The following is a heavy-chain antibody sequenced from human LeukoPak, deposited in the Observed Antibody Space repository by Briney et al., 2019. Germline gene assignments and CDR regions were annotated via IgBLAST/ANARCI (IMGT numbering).Heavy chain of an antibody. Sequence: SETLSLTCTVSGASISDYYWSWIRQPAGKGLEWIGRISSSGNTNYNPSLKSRVTMSVDTSKNQFSLKLSSVTAADTAVYYCARDQGELYDYWGQGTLVTVSS. V-gene: IGHV4-4*07. D-gene: IGHD1-7*01. CDR1: GASISDYY. CDR2: ISSSGNT. CDR3: ARDQGELYDY. J-gene: IGHJ4*02.